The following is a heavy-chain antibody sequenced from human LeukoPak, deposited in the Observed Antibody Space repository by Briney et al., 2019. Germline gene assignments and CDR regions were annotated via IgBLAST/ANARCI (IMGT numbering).Heavy chain of an antibody. J-gene: IGHJ3*02. Sequence: SETLSLTCTVSGGSISSYYWSWIRQPPGKGLEWIGEINHSGSTNYNPSLKSRVTISVDTSKNQFSLKLSSVTAADTAVYYCARGPHTRPYDYVWGSYRPGAFDIWGQGTMVTVSS. CDR1: GGSISSYY. CDR2: INHSGST. CDR3: ARGPHTRPYDYVWGSYRPGAFDI. D-gene: IGHD3-16*02. V-gene: IGHV4-34*01.